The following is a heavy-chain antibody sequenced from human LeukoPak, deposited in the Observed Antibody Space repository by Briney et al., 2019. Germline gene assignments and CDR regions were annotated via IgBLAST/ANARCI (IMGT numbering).Heavy chain of an antibody. D-gene: IGHD1-26*01. J-gene: IGHJ4*02. V-gene: IGHV1-2*06. CDR3: ARGEDSGSYDY. CDR1: GYTFTGYY. CDR2: INPNSAGP. Sequence: ASVKVSCKASGYTFTGYYMHWVRQAPGQGVEWMGRINPNSAGPNYAQTFQRSVTMTRDTSISTAYMELSRLRSDDTAVYYCARGEDSGSYDYWGQGTLVTVSS.